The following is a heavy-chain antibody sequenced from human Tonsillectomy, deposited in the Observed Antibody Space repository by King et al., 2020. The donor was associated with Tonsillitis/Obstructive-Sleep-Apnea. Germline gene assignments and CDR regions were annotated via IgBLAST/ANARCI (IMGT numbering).Heavy chain of an antibody. Sequence: QLVQSGAEVKKPGESLKISCKGSGYSFTSYWIGWVRQMPGKGLEWMGIIYPGDSDTRYSPSFQGQVTISADKSISTAYLQWSSLKASDTAMYYCARPRFWQWLPNDAFDIWGQGTMVTVSS. CDR1: GYSFTSYW. V-gene: IGHV5-51*01. CDR2: IYPGDSDT. D-gene: IGHD3-3*01. J-gene: IGHJ3*02. CDR3: ARPRFWQWLPNDAFDI.